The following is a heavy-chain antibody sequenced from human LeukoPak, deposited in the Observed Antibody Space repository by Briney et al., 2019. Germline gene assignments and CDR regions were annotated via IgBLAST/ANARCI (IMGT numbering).Heavy chain of an antibody. CDR1: GFTFSCCS. CDR3: ARTSSGYSHY. Sequence: GGSLRLSCAASGFTFSCCSMKWVRQAPGKGLEWVASISSRSSYIYYADSVKGRFTISRDNAKNSLYLQMNSLRAEDTAVYYCARTSSGYSHYWGQGTLVTVSS. D-gene: IGHD3-22*01. V-gene: IGHV3-21*01. CDR2: ISSRSSYI. J-gene: IGHJ4*02.